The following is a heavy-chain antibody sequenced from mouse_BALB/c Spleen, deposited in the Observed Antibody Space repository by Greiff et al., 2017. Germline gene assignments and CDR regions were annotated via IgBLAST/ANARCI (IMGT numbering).Heavy chain of an antibody. CDR2: INPSTGYT. CDR1: GYTFTSYW. CDR3: ARFLYDGYYAWFAY. D-gene: IGHD2-3*01. V-gene: IGHV1-7*01. Sequence: VKLQQSGAELAKPGASVKMSCKASGYTFTSYWMHWVKQRPGQGLEWIGYINPSTGYTEYNQKFKDKATLTADKSSSTAYMQLSSLTSEDSAVYYCARFLYDGYYAWFAYWGQGTLVTVSA. J-gene: IGHJ3*01.